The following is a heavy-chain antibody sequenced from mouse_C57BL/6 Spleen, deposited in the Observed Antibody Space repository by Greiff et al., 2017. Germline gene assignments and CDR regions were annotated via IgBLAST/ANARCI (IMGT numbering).Heavy chain of an antibody. Sequence: EVKVVESGGGLVQPKGSLKLSCAASGFSFNTYAMNWVRQAPGKGLEWVARIRSKSNNYATYYADSEKDRFTISRDDSASMLYLQMNNLTTEDTAMYSCVRHAYYFNYGVYFDVWGTGTTVTVSS. CDR2: IRSKSNNYAT. CDR1: GFSFNTYA. CDR3: VRHAYYFNYGVYFDV. V-gene: IGHV10-1*01. D-gene: IGHD2-10*01. J-gene: IGHJ1*03.